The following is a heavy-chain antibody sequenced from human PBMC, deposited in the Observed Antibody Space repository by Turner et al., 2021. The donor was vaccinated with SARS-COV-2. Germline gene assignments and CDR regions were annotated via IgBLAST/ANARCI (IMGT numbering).Heavy chain of an antibody. V-gene: IGHV3-48*03. D-gene: IGHD5-18*01. Sequence: EVLLVESGGGLAQPGGSLTLSCAASGFTFVSYEMHWVRQAPGKGLEWVSYIDPTGTRMHHADSVKGRFTISRDNAKNSMSLHMNSLRAEDTAVYYCARVRLSWIQLPYAMDVWGQGTTVTVSS. CDR1: GFTFVSYE. CDR3: ARVRLSWIQLPYAMDV. J-gene: IGHJ6*02. CDR2: IDPTGTRM.